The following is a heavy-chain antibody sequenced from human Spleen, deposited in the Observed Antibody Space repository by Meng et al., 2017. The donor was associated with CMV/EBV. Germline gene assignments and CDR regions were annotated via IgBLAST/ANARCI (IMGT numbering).Heavy chain of an antibody. D-gene: IGHD6-19*01. J-gene: IGHJ6*02. CDR2: ISSSGSTI. Sequence: GGSLRLSCAASGFTFSSYEMNWVRQAPGKGLEWVSYISSSGSTIYYADSVKGRFTISRDNAKKSLYLQMNSLRAEDTAVYYCARSSPYVYSSPGVWGQGTTVTVSS. CDR3: ARSSPYVYSSPGV. V-gene: IGHV3-48*03. CDR1: GFTFSSYE.